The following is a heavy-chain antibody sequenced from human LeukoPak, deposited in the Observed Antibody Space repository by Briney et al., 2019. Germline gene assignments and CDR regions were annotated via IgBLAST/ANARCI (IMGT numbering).Heavy chain of an antibody. CDR1: GGSLCNYY. CDR3: ARRWNYGRNYYIDV. Sequence: SETLSLTCAVYGGSLCNYYWSWIRQSPGKGLEWIGEINDSGTINYTPSLMSRVTVSVDKSKNQFSLKLSSATAADTAVYYCARRWNYGRNYYIDVWGKGATVSVSS. CDR2: INDSGTI. V-gene: IGHV4-34*01. D-gene: IGHD1-7*01. J-gene: IGHJ6*03.